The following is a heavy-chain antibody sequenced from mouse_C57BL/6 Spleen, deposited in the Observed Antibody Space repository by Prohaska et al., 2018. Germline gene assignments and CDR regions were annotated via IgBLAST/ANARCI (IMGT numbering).Heavy chain of an antibody. Sequence: EVQLQQSGTVLARPGASVKMSCKTSGYTFTSYWMHWVKQRPGQGLEWIGAIYPGNSDTSYNQKFKGKAKLTAVTSASTAYMELSSLTNEDSAVYYCTRGLYYGYDGAMDYWGQGTSVTVSS. D-gene: IGHD2-2*01. V-gene: IGHV1-5*01. CDR2: IYPGNSDT. J-gene: IGHJ4*01. CDR3: TRGLYYGYDGAMDY. CDR1: GYTFTSYW.